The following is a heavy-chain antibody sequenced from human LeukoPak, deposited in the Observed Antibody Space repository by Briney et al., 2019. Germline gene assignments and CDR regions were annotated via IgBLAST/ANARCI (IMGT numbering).Heavy chain of an antibody. D-gene: IGHD3-22*01. CDR1: GGTFSSYA. CDR3: ARRMVSSGYPHYYMDV. Sequence: ASVKVSCKASGGTFSSYAISWVRQAPGQGLEWMGGIIPIFGTANYAQKFQGRVTITADESTSTAYMELSSLRSEDTAVYYCARRMVSSGYPHYYMDVWGKGTTVTVSS. CDR2: IIPIFGTA. V-gene: IGHV1-69*13. J-gene: IGHJ6*03.